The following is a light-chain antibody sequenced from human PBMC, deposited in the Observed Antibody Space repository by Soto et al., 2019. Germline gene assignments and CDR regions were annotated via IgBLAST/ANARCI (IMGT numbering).Light chain of an antibody. Sequence: QSVLTQPPSASGTPGQRVTISCSGSKSNIGSYSVNWYQQFPGAAPKLLIYSSTHRPSGVPDRFSGSKSGTSASLAISGLQSEHEADYYCASWDDSLSGWVFGGGTKVTV. CDR1: KSNIGSYS. CDR2: SST. J-gene: IGLJ2*01. V-gene: IGLV1-44*01. CDR3: ASWDDSLSGWV.